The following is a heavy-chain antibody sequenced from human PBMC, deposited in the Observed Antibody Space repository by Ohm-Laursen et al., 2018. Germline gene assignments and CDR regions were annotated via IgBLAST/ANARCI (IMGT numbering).Heavy chain of an antibody. CDR2: MYATGSS. CDR1: GGSISSYY. V-gene: IGHV4-4*07. Sequence: TLSLTCTVSGGSISSYYMSWIRQPAGKGLEWIGRMYATGSSNYNPSLNSRVTMSVDTSRNQFSLKLTSVTAADTAVYYCAVSKVRYSFTYLADFWGQGTLVTVPS. CDR3: AVSKVRYSFTYLADF. D-gene: IGHD3-9*01. J-gene: IGHJ4*02.